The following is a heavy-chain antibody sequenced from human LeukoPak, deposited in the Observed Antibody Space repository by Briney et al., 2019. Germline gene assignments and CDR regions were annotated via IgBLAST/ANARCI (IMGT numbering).Heavy chain of an antibody. D-gene: IGHD4/OR15-4a*01. J-gene: IGHJ4*02. V-gene: IGHV4-31*03. CDR2: IYYSGST. Sequence: PSQTLSLTCTVSGRSISSGGYYWSWIRQPPGKGLEWIGYIYYSGSTYYNPSLKSRVTISVDTSKNQFSLKLSSVTAADTAVYYCARWAMVKSDDDYWGQGTLVTVSS. CDR3: ARWAMVKSDDDY. CDR1: GRSISSGGYY.